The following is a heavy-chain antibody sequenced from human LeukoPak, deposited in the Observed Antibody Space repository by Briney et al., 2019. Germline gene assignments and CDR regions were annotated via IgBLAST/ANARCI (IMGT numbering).Heavy chain of an antibody. Sequence: SETLSLTCTVSGGSISSSSYYWGWIRQPPGKGLEWIGSIYYSGSTNYNPSLKSRVTVSVDTSKNQFSLKLSSVTAADTAVYYCARVICSGGSCRFDYWGQGTLVTVSS. CDR1: GGSISSSSYY. CDR2: IYYSGST. D-gene: IGHD2-15*01. V-gene: IGHV4-39*07. CDR3: ARVICSGGSCRFDY. J-gene: IGHJ4*02.